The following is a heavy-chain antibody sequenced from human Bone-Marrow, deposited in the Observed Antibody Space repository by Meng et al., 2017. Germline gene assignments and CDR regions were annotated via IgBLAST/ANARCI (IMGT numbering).Heavy chain of an antibody. D-gene: IGHD5-24*01. CDR2: INHSGST. Sequence: QLQLQQWGAGLLKPSETRSLTCAVYGGSFSGYYWSWIRQPPGKGLEWIGEINHSGSTNYNPSLKSRVTISVDTSKNQFSLKLSSVTAADTAVYYCARTCRDGYNFDYWGQGTLVTVSS. CDR1: GGSFSGYY. CDR3: ARTCRDGYNFDY. J-gene: IGHJ4*02. V-gene: IGHV4-34*01.